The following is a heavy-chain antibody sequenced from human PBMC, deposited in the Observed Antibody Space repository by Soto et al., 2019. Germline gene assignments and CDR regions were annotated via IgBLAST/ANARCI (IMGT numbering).Heavy chain of an antibody. J-gene: IGHJ4*02. V-gene: IGHV3-30*18. CDR2: ILYDGSKE. CDR1: VFSFNTYV. CDR3: AKGLALMADH. Sequence: GGSLRLSCTASVFSFNTYVMDWVRQAPGKGLEWVARILYDGSKEYYADPVKGRFTISRDNSKNTLYLQMDSLRVEDTAVYYCAKGLALMADHWGQGTPVTVSS. D-gene: IGHD2-21*01.